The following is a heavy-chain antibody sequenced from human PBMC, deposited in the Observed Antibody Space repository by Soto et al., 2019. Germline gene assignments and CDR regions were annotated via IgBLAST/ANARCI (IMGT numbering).Heavy chain of an antibody. J-gene: IGHJ5*02. CDR2: VYYSGSS. D-gene: IGHD2-2*01. Sequence: SLTCTVSGDSISGGASFSSWIRQPPGKGLEWIANVYYSGSSYYNPSLKSRLTISVDTTKNQFSLQLKSMTAADTAVYYCAKLSCTSSTCYFPGWFDPWGQGTLVTVSS. CDR3: AKLSCTSSTCYFPGWFDP. V-gene: IGHV4-31*03. CDR1: GDSISGGASF.